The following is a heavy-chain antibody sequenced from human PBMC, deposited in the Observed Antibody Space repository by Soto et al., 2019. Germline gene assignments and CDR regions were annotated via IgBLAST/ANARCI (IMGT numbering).Heavy chain of an antibody. CDR1: GSIFSTHV. CDR3: VKGVAVMADN. V-gene: IGHV3-30*18. D-gene: IGHD2-15*01. J-gene: IGHJ4*02. Sequence: SLILSCIDSGSIFSTHVMGCGRQAPGKGLEGVARILYEGSKEYYADSVKGRFTSARDNSRNTLVLQMDSLRGEDKATYCCVKGVAVMADNWGQGT. CDR2: ILYEGSKE.